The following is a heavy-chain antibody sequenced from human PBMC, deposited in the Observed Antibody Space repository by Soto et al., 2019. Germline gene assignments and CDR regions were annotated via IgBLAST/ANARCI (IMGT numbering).Heavy chain of an antibody. CDR3: AKSVYNWNDGFFDY. V-gene: IGHV3-30*18. Sequence: QVQLVESGGGVVQPGRSLRLSCAASGFIFSSYGMHWVRQAPGKGLEWVAVISYDGINKYYSDSVKGRFTISRDNSKNTLYLQMNSLRAEDTAVYYCAKSVYNWNDGFFDYWGQGTLGHRLL. D-gene: IGHD1-1*01. CDR1: GFIFSSYG. CDR2: ISYDGINK. J-gene: IGHJ4*02.